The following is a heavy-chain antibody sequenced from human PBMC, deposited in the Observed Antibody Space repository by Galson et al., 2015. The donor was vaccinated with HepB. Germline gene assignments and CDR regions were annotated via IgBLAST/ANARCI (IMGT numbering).Heavy chain of an antibody. CDR1: GFTFSSYA. CDR2: ISGSGGSI. Sequence: SLRLSCAASGFTFSSYAMSWVRQAPEKGLEWVSSISGSGGSIYYVDSVKGRFTISRDNSKNTLYLQMNSLRAEDTAVFFCAKAGVADALYYYARDVWGQGATVTVSS. CDR3: AKAGVADALYYYARDV. D-gene: IGHD6-13*01. J-gene: IGHJ6*02. V-gene: IGHV3-23*02.